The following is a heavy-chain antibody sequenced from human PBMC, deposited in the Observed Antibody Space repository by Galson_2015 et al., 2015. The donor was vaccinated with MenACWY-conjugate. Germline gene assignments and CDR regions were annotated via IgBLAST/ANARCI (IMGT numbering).Heavy chain of an antibody. D-gene: IGHD3-22*01. V-gene: IGHV1-18*04. CDR1: GYTFTSYG. Sequence: SVKVSCKASGYTFTSYGISWVRQAPGQGLEWMGWISAYNGNTNYAQKLQGRVTITADESTSTAYMELSSLRSEDTAVYYCARVTTRAGYYYYGMDVWGQGTTVTVSS. CDR3: ARVTTRAGYYYYGMDV. J-gene: IGHJ6*02. CDR2: ISAYNGNT.